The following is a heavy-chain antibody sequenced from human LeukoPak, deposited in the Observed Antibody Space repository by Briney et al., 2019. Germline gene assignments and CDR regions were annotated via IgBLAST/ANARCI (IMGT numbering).Heavy chain of an antibody. V-gene: IGHV3-53*01. CDR3: AKDAGLGGGWLLPLVDY. Sequence: GGSLRLSCAASGFSVSSNYMSWVRQAPGKGLEWVSVIYSGGSTYYADSVKGRFTISRDNSKNTLYLQMNSLRAEDTAVYYCAKDAGLGGGWLLPLVDYWGQGTLVTVSS. CDR1: GFSVSSNY. CDR2: IYSGGST. J-gene: IGHJ4*02. D-gene: IGHD3-9*01.